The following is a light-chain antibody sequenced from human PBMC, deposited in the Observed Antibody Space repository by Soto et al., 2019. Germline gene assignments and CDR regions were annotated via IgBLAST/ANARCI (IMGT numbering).Light chain of an antibody. CDR1: HDISNY. CDR3: QQYDNLPLT. V-gene: IGKV1-33*01. Sequence: DIQMTQSPSSLSASVGDRVTITCQASHDISNYLNWYQQKPGKAPNLLIYEESNLQTGVPSRFSGSRSGTEFTFTISGLQPEDVGTYYCQQYDNLPLTFGGGTKVEIK. CDR2: EES. J-gene: IGKJ4*01.